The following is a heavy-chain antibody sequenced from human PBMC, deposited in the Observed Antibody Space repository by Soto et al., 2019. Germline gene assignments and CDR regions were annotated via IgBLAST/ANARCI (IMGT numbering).Heavy chain of an antibody. D-gene: IGHD6-19*01. V-gene: IGHV3-7*01. CDR1: GFTFSSYW. Sequence: PGGSLRLSCAASGFTFSSYWMGWVRQAPGKGLEWVANIKQDGSEKYYVDSVKGRFTISRDNAKNSLYLQMNSLRAEDTAVYYCARVPRYSSGCMDVWGQGTTVTVSS. CDR2: IKQDGSEK. J-gene: IGHJ6*01. CDR3: ARVPRYSSGCMDV.